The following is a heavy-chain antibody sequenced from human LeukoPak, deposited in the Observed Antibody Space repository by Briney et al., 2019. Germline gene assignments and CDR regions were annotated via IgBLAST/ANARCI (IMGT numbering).Heavy chain of an antibody. D-gene: IGHD4-17*01. CDR2: INPSGGAT. V-gene: IGHV1-46*01. Sequence: ASVKVSCKASGYTFTTYYMHWVRQAPGQGLEWMGIINPSGGATSYAQKFQGRLTMTRDTSTSTVYMELSSLRSEDTAVYYCARAFTVTSPINYWGQGTLVTVSP. J-gene: IGHJ4*02. CDR3: ARAFTVTSPINY. CDR1: GYTFTTYY.